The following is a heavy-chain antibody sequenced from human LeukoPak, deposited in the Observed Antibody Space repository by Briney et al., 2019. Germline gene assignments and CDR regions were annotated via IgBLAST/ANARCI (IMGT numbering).Heavy chain of an antibody. Sequence: SQTLSLTCTVSGGSISSDNYSWSWIRQPAGKGLEWIGRVYTSGSTNYNPSLKSRVTISVDTSKNQFSLRLSSVTAADTAVYYCARVTGYMIEDYFDYWGQGTLVTVSS. CDR2: VYTSGST. CDR1: GGSISSDNYS. V-gene: IGHV4-61*02. J-gene: IGHJ4*02. D-gene: IGHD3-22*01. CDR3: ARVTGYMIEDYFDY.